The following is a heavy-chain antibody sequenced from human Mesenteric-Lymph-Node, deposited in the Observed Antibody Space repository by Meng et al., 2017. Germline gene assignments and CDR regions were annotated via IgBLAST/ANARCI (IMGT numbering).Heavy chain of an antibody. D-gene: IGHD6-13*01. Sequence: SVKVSCKASGGTFSSYAISWVRQAPGQGLEWMGGIIPIFGTANYAQKFQGRVTITADKSTSTAYMELSSLRSEDTAVYYCALTIAAAGTYYYYGMDVWGQGTTVTVSS. CDR2: IIPIFGTA. V-gene: IGHV1-69*06. CDR1: GGTFSSYA. J-gene: IGHJ6*02. CDR3: ALTIAAAGTYYYYGMDV.